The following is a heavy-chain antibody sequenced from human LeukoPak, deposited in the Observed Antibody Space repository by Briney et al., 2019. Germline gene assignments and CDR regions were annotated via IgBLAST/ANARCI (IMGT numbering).Heavy chain of an antibody. CDR3: ARYYCSSTSCYGFDY. CDR2: IYPGDSDT. J-gene: IGHJ4*02. CDR1: GYSFTSYW. V-gene: IGHV5-51*01. D-gene: IGHD2-2*01. Sequence: GGSLRLSCKGSGYSFTSYWIGWVRQMLGKGLEWMGFIYPGDSDTRYSPSFQGQVTISADKSISTAYLQWSSLKASDTAMYYCARYYCSSTSCYGFDYWGQGTLVTVSS.